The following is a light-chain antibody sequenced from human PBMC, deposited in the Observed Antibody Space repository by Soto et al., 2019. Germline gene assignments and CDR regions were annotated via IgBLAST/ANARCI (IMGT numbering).Light chain of an antibody. CDR3: SSYTSSSNVV. V-gene: IGLV2-14*01. CDR1: SSDVGGYNY. Sequence: QSALTQPASVSGSPGQSITISCTGTSSDVGGYNYVSWYQQHPGKAPKLMIYDVSNRPSGVSYRFSGSKSGNTASLTISGLQAEDEADYYCSSYTSSSNVVFGGGTKLTVL. CDR2: DVS. J-gene: IGLJ2*01.